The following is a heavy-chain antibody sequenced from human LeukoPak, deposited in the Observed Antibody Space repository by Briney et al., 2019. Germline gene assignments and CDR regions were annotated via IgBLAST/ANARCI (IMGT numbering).Heavy chain of an antibody. CDR3: AKSYYDSSGYYHFDY. D-gene: IGHD3-22*01. J-gene: IGHJ4*02. CDR2: NSGSGGST. CDR1: GFTFSSYA. V-gene: IGHV3-23*01. Sequence: PGGSLRLSCAASGFTFSSYAMSWVRQAPGKGLEWVSANSGSGGSTYYADSVKGRFTISRDNSKNTLYLQMNSLRAEDTAVYYCAKSYYDSSGYYHFDYWGQGTLVTVSS.